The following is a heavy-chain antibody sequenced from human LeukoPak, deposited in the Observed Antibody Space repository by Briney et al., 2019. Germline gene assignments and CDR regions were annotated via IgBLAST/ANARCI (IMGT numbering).Heavy chain of an antibody. CDR3: AKDGPRYSSSWNHFDY. Sequence: GGSLRLSCAASGFTFDDYTMHWVRQAPGKGLEWVSLISWDGGSTYYADSVKGRFTISRDNSKNSLYLQMNSLRTEDTALYYCAKDGPRYSSSWNHFDYWGQGTLVTVSS. D-gene: IGHD6-13*01. V-gene: IGHV3-43*01. J-gene: IGHJ4*02. CDR1: GFTFDDYT. CDR2: ISWDGGST.